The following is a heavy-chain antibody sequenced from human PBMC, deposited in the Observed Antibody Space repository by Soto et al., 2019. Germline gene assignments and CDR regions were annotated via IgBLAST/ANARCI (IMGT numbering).Heavy chain of an antibody. J-gene: IGHJ5*02. CDR1: GYTFTSYG. CDR3: ARVGYDFWSGYYDLGGWFDP. CDR2: ISAYNGNT. D-gene: IGHD3-3*01. Sequence: QVQLVQSGAEVKKPGASVKVSCKASGYTFTSYGISWVRQAPGQGLEWMGWISAYNGNTNYAQKLQGRVTMTTDTSTSTAYMELRSLRSDDTAVYYCARVGYDFWSGYYDLGGWFDPWGQGTLVTVSS. V-gene: IGHV1-18*01.